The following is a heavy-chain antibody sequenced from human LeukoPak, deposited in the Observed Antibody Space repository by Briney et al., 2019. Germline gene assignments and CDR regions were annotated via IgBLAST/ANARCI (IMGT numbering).Heavy chain of an antibody. CDR2: ISYDGSNK. D-gene: IGHD3-16*01. CDR3: AREGAAFDI. CDR1: GFTFSSYA. Sequence: GGSLRLSCAASGFTFSSYAMHWVRQAPGKGLEWVAVISYDGSNKYYADSVKGRFTISRDNSKNTLYLQMNSLRAEDTAVYYCAREGAAFDIWGQGTMVTVSS. J-gene: IGHJ3*02. V-gene: IGHV3-30-3*01.